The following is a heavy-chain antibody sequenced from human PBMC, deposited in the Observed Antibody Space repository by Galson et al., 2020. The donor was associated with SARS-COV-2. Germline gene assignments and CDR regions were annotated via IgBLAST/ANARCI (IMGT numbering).Heavy chain of an antibody. CDR1: GGSISSSSYY. CDR2: IYYSGST. CDR3: ARIPLDTVVTDGFDY. Sequence: SETLSLTCTVSGGSISSSSYYWGWIRQPPGKGLEWIGSIYYSGSTYYNPSLKSRVTISVDTSKNQFSLKLSSVTAADTAVYYCARIPLDTVVTDGFDYWGQGTLVTVSS. V-gene: IGHV4-39*07. J-gene: IGHJ4*02. D-gene: IGHD5-12*01.